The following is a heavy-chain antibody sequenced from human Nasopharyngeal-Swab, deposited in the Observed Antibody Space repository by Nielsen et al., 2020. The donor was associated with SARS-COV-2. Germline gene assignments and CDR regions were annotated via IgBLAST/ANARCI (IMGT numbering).Heavy chain of an antibody. J-gene: IGHJ4*02. D-gene: IGHD2/OR15-2a*01. Sequence: GESLKISCAASGFTFSGFAMSWVRQTPGKGLEWVSTITAGGSTTFYADSVKGRFTISKNSSTDTVFLQMNSLRAEDTAVYFCAKSGRVVGGYFSGLYFDYWGQGTLVTVSS. CDR1: GFTFSGFA. V-gene: IGHV3-23*01. CDR2: ITAGGSTT. CDR3: AKSGRVVGGYFSGLYFDY.